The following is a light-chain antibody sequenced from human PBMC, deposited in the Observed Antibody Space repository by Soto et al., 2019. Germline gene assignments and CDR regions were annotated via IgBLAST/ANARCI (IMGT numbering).Light chain of an antibody. Sequence: EIVLTQSPGTLSLSPGERATLSCRASQSVSSSYLAWYQQKTGQAPRLLIYGASSRATGIPDRFRGSGSGTDFTLTISRLEPEEFAVYYCQQYGRSPPDTFGQGTKLEIK. J-gene: IGKJ2*01. CDR1: QSVSSSY. CDR2: GAS. CDR3: QQYGRSPPDT. V-gene: IGKV3-20*01.